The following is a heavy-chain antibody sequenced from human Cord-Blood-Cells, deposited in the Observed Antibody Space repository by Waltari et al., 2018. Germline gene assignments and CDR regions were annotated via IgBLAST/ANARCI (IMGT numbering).Heavy chain of an antibody. D-gene: IGHD6-19*01. CDR1: GYTFTGYY. CDR3: ARDSSIAVAAPYYYFDY. J-gene: IGHJ4*02. Sequence: QVQLVQSGAEVKKPGASVKVSCKASGYTFTGYYMHWVRQAPGQGLEWMGWINPNSGGTNYAQKFQGRVTMTRDTSISTAYMELSRLRSDDTAVYYCARDSSIAVAAPYYYFDYWGQGTLVTVSS. V-gene: IGHV1-2*02. CDR2: INPNSGGT.